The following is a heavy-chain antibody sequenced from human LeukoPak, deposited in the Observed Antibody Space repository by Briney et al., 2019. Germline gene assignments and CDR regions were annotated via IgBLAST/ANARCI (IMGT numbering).Heavy chain of an antibody. CDR2: ISSSGSTK. V-gene: IGHV3-11*01. CDR3: ARDVTHFDY. J-gene: IGHJ4*02. Sequence: GGALRLSCAASGFTFSDYNMSWIPQAPGKGVEWVSYISSSGSTKYSADSVKGRFTISRDNAKNSLYLQMNSLRAEDTAVYYCARDVTHFDYWGQGVLVTVSS. CDR1: GFTFSDYN.